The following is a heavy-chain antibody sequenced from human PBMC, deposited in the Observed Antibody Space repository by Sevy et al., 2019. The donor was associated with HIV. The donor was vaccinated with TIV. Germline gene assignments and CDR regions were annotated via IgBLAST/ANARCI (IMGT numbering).Heavy chain of an antibody. CDR3: AKDGNFPPNGY. V-gene: IGHV3-30*18. Sequence: GGSLRLSCAASGFTFSSYGMHWVRQAPGKGLEWVAVISYDGSNKYYADSVKGRFTISRDNSKNTLYLQMNSLRAEDTAVYYCAKDGNFPPNGYWGQGTLVTVSS. CDR2: ISYDGSNK. CDR1: GFTFSSYG. D-gene: IGHD2-8*01. J-gene: IGHJ4*02.